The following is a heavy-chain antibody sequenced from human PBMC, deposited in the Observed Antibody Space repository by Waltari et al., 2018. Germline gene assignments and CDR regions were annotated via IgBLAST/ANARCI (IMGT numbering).Heavy chain of an antibody. J-gene: IGHJ6*02. D-gene: IGHD5-18*01. V-gene: IGHV3-53*02. CDR3: AVDTGYYYYGMDV. CDR1: GFTVSSNY. CDR2: IYSGGRT. Sequence: EVQLVETGGGLIQPGGSLRLSCAASGFTVSSNYMSWVRQAPGKGVGWVSVIYSGGRTYYADSVKGRFTISRDNSKNTLYLQMNSLRAEDTAVYYCAVDTGYYYYGMDVWGQGTTVTVSS.